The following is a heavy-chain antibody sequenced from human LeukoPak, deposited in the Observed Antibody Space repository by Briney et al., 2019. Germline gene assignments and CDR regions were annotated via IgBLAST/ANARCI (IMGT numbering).Heavy chain of an antibody. J-gene: IGHJ4*02. CDR1: GLRFRNYG. V-gene: IGHV3-33*01. CDR2: IYYDGSNQ. CDR3: ATDRNSGKYYDY. Sequence: GGSLRLSCVVSGLRFRNYGMHWVRQAPGKGLEWVAVIYYDGSNQYYVDSVKGRFTVSRDNAKNTLYLQVDSLRAEDTAVYYCATDRNSGKYYDYWGQGTLVTVSS. D-gene: IGHD1-26*01.